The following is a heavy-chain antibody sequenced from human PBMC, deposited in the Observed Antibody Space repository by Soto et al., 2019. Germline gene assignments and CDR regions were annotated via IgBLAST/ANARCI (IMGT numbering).Heavy chain of an antibody. D-gene: IGHD6-6*01. V-gene: IGHV4-30-4*01. Sequence: QVQLQESGPGLVKPSQTLSLTCTVSGGSISSGDYYWSWIRQPPGKGLEWIGYIYYSGSTYYNPSLKSRVTIAVATSKNQFSLKLSSVTAADTAVYYCAALYSSSSGAGYYHYYGMDVWGQGDTVTVSS. CDR1: GGSISSGDYY. CDR3: AALYSSSSGAGYYHYYGMDV. CDR2: IYYSGST. J-gene: IGHJ6*02.